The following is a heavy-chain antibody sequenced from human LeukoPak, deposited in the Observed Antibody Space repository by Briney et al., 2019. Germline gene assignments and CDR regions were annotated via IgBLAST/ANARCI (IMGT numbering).Heavy chain of an antibody. Sequence: NSSETLSLTCTVSGCSISSGYYWGWIRQPPGKGLEWIGSIYHSGSTYYNPSLKSRVTISVDTSKNQFSLKLSSVTAADTAVYYCARGGSSSWYSGSSYYFDYWGQGTLVTVSS. CDR1: GCSISSGYY. CDR3: ARGGSSSWYSGSSYYFDY. J-gene: IGHJ4*02. D-gene: IGHD6-13*01. V-gene: IGHV4-38-2*02. CDR2: IYHSGST.